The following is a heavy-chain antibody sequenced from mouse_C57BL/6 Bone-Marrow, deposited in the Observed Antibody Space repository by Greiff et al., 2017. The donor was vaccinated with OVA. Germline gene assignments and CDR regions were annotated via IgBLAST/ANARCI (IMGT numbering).Heavy chain of an antibody. J-gene: IGHJ3*01. CDR1: GYTFTSYW. Sequence: QVQLQQSGAELVKPGASVKLSCKASGYTFTSYWMQWVKQRPGQGLEWIGEIDPSDSYTNYNQKFKGKATLTVDTSSSTAYMQLNSLTSEDSAVYYCASAAFAYWGQGTLVTVSA. V-gene: IGHV1-50*01. CDR2: IDPSDSYT. CDR3: ASAAFAY.